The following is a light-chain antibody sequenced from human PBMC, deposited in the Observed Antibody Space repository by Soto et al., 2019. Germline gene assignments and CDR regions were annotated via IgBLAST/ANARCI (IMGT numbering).Light chain of an antibody. CDR3: AAWDDSLNGYV. Sequence: QSALTQPPSTSGTPGQGVTISCSGSSSNIGSESVNWYQQLPGTAPKLLIYSYNQRPSGVPDRFSGSKSGTSASLAISGLQSEDEADYICAAWDDSLNGYVFGLGTKVTVL. CDR2: SYN. V-gene: IGLV1-44*01. J-gene: IGLJ1*01. CDR1: SSNIGSES.